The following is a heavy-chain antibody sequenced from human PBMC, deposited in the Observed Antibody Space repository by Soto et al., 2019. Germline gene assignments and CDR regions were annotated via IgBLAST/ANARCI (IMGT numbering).Heavy chain of an antibody. J-gene: IGHJ4*02. CDR2: ISAYNGNT. CDR3: ARVNDNQYYYDSSGYYYGPYYFDY. D-gene: IGHD3-22*01. V-gene: IGHV1-18*01. CDR1: GYTFTSYG. Sequence: ASVKVSCKASGYTFTSYGISWVRQAPGQGLEWMGWISAYNGNTNYAQKLQGRVTMTTDTSRSTAYMELRSQRSDDTAVYYCARVNDNQYYYDSSGYYYGPYYFDYWGQGTLVTVSS.